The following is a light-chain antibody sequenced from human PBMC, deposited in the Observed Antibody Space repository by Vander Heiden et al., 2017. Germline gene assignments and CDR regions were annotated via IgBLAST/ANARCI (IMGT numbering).Light chain of an antibody. CDR2: DAS. J-gene: IGKJ3*01. CDR3: QQDDNPTT. CDR1: QDISNY. V-gene: IGKV1-33*01. Sequence: DIQMTQSPSSLSASVGDRVTITCQASQDISNYLNWYQQKPGKAPKLLIYDASNLETGVPSRFSGSGSGTDFTFTISSLQPEDIATYYCQQDDNPTTFGPGTKVDIK.